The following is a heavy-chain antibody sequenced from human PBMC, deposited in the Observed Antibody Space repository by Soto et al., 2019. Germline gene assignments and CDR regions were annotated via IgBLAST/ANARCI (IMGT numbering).Heavy chain of an antibody. CDR1: GFTFSSYA. CDR3: AKDSRIPPQGWFDP. Sequence: EVQLLESGGGLVQPGESLRLSCAASGFTFSSYAMTWVRQAPGKGLEWVSSISGSGDYTYFADSVKGRFTISRDNSKDTLYLQMSSLRVEDTAIYYCAKDSRIPPQGWFDPWGQGTLVTVSS. CDR2: ISGSGDYT. V-gene: IGHV3-23*01. J-gene: IGHJ5*02.